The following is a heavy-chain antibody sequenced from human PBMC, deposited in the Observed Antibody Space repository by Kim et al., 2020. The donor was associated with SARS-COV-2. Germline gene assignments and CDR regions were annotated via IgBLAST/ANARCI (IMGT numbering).Heavy chain of an antibody. CDR1: GGSISSGSYY. V-gene: IGHV4-61*02. J-gene: IGHJ4*02. Sequence: SETLSLTCTVSGGSISSGSYYWSWIRQPAGKGLEWIGRIYTSGSTNYNPSLKSRATISLDTSKNQFSLKLNSVTAADTAVYYCARTEMTTTYYFDYWGQGTLVTVSS. CDR3: ARTEMTTTYYFDY. D-gene: IGHD4-4*01. CDR2: IYTSGST.